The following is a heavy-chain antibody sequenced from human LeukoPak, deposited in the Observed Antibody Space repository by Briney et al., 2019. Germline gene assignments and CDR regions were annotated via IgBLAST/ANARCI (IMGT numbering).Heavy chain of an antibody. J-gene: IGHJ5*02. CDR2: INPNSGGT. Sequence: ASVKVSCKASGYTFTGYYMHWVRQAPGQGLEWIGWINPNSGGTNYAQKFQGRVTMTRDTSISTAYMALSRLRSDDTAMYYCARDKYSGSYHANWFDPWGQGTLVTVSS. CDR1: GYTFTGYY. CDR3: ARDKYSGSYHANWFDP. V-gene: IGHV1-2*02. D-gene: IGHD1-26*01.